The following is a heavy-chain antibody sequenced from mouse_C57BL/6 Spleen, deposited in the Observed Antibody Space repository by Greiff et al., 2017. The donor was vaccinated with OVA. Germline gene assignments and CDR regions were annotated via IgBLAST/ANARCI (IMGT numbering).Heavy chain of an antibody. J-gene: IGHJ3*01. CDR2: IDPENGDT. CDR3: TTRGAAQATFAY. CDR1: GFNIKDDY. V-gene: IGHV14-4*01. Sequence: VQLQQSGAELVRPGASVKLSCTASGFNIKDDYMHWVKQRPEQGLEWIGWIDPENGDTEYASKFQGKATITADTSSNTAYLQLSSLISEDTAVYYCTTRGAAQATFAYWGQGTLVTVSA. D-gene: IGHD3-2*02.